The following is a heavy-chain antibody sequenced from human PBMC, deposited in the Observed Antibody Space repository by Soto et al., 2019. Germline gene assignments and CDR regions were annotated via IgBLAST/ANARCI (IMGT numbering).Heavy chain of an antibody. V-gene: IGHV4-4*02. J-gene: IGHJ4*02. CDR1: GDSFSSSNW. D-gene: IGHD2-15*01. CDR3: GRSPRRVDGKWYVDY. Sequence: QVQLQESGPGLVKPSGTLSLSCGVSGDSFSSSNWWTWIRQPPGKGLEWIGGILHTGHTDLSRSLRSRITISIDTSKKEFSLKMTSVTAADTAVYYCGRSPRRVDGKWYVDYWGPGALVIVAS. CDR2: ILHTGHT.